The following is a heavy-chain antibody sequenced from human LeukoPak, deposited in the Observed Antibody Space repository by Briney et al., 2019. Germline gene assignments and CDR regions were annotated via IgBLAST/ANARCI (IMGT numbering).Heavy chain of an antibody. Sequence: ASVKVSCKASGYTLRNYDISWVRQAPGQGLEWMGWISVYNGNTNYAQKFQGRVTMTTDTSTSTAYMELRSLKSDDTAMYYCARVDAGNYYGHDFWGQGTLVTVTS. J-gene: IGHJ4*02. D-gene: IGHD1-26*01. CDR3: ARVDAGNYYGHDF. CDR2: ISVYNGNT. V-gene: IGHV1-18*01. CDR1: GYTLRNYD.